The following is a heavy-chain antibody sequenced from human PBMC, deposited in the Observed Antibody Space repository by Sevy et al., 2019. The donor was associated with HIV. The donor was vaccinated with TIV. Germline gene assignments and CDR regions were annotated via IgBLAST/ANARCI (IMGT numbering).Heavy chain of an antibody. V-gene: IGHV3-21*01. CDR3: ARGLDYYYTMDV. CDR2: ISSSSSYI. CDR1: GFTFTDYV. D-gene: IGHD2-21*01. J-gene: IGHJ6*02. Sequence: GGSLRLSCTASGFTFTDYVMNWVRQAPGRGLEWVSSISSSSSYIYYADSVKGRFTISRDNAKNSLYLQMNSLRADDTALYYCARGLDYYYTMDVWGQWTTVTVSS.